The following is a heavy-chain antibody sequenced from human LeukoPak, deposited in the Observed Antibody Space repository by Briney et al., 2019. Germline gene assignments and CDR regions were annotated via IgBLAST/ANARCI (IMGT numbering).Heavy chain of an antibody. D-gene: IGHD4-23*01. V-gene: IGHV3-15*01. J-gene: IGHJ4*02. Sequence: PGGSLRLSCAASGFTFSSAWMSWVRQAPGQGLEWLGRIKTKTDGGATDYAAPVKGRFTISRDDSKDTLYLQMNSLKSDDTAVYYCANIFGGNSHRSDYWGQGTLVTVSS. CDR1: GFTFSSAW. CDR3: ANIFGGNSHRSDY. CDR2: IKTKTDGGAT.